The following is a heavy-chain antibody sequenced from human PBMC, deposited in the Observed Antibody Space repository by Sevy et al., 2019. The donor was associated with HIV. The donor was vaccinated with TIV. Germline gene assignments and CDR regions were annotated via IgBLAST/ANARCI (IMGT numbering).Heavy chain of an antibody. J-gene: IGHJ4*02. CDR1: GFTFSDYY. Sequence: GGSLRLSCAASGFTFSDYYMSWIRQAPGKGLEWVSYISSSSSYTNYADSVKGRFTISRDNAKNSLYLQMNSLRAEDTAVYYCARLSCLRYFDWLLPDYWGQGTLVTVSS. V-gene: IGHV3-11*06. D-gene: IGHD3-9*01. CDR2: ISSSSSYT. CDR3: ARLSCLRYFDWLLPDY.